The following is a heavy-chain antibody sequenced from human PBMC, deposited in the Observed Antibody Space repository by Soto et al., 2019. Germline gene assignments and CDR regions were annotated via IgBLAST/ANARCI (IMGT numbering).Heavy chain of an antibody. V-gene: IGHV1-8*01. Sequence: ASVKVSCKASGYTFTSYDINWVRQATGQGLEWMGWMNPNSGNTGYAQKFQGRVTMTRNTSISTAYMELSSLRSEDTAVYYCARGLLHDYGDYSWFYPWRQGPLVTVS. CDR3: ARGLLHDYGDYSWFYP. CDR1: GYTFTSYD. CDR2: MNPNSGNT. D-gene: IGHD4-17*01. J-gene: IGHJ5*02.